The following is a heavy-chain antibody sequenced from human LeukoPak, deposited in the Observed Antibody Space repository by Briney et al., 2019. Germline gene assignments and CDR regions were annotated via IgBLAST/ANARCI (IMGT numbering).Heavy chain of an antibody. Sequence: PSETLSLTCAVYRGSFSGCFWTWVRQPPGKGLEWIGDIPPRGSPNYNSSLKSRVTMSLDSSRDQFSLKLSLVTAADTAVYYCARGSWDLCGSGPHWYSDLWGPGTLVTVSS. D-gene: IGHD1-26*01. V-gene: IGHV4-34*01. CDR3: ARGSWDLCGSGPHWYSDL. CDR1: RGSFSGCF. J-gene: IGHJ2*01. CDR2: IPPRGSP.